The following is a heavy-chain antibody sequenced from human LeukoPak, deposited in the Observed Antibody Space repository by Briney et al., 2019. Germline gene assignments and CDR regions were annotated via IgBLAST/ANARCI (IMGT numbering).Heavy chain of an antibody. D-gene: IGHD2-8*01. CDR1: GFTFINAW. Sequence: GGSLRLSCEASGFTFINAWMSWVHQVPGKGLEWVGHIKSKTDGGTTDYAAPVKGRVTISRDDSKNTLYLQMNNLKTEDTAVYYCTTDEWSWGQGTLVTVSP. J-gene: IGHJ5*02. CDR3: TTDEWS. CDR2: IKSKTDGGTT. V-gene: IGHV3-15*01.